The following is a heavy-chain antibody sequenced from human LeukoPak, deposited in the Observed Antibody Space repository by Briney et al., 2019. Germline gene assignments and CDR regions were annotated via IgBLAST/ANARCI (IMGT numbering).Heavy chain of an antibody. D-gene: IGHD3-10*01. Sequence: GASVKVSCKASGYTFTGNYMHWVRQAPGQGLEWMGWINPNSGGTNYAQKFQGRVTMTRDTSISTAYMELSRLRSDDTAVYYCASGRVWFGEPDHAFYIWGQGTMVTVSS. J-gene: IGHJ3*02. CDR3: ASGRVWFGEPDHAFYI. V-gene: IGHV1-2*02. CDR1: GYTFTGNY. CDR2: INPNSGGT.